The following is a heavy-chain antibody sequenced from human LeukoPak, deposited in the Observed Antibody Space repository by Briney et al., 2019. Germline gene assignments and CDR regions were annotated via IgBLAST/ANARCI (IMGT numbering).Heavy chain of an antibody. D-gene: IGHD6-19*01. Sequence: ASVKVSCKASGYTFTRYGITWVRQAPGQGLEWMGWISTYNGDTKYAQNLQGRVTMTTDTSTSTAYLELRILRSDDTAVYYCARDPSNSSGWYIFFDFWGQGTLVTVSS. J-gene: IGHJ4*02. V-gene: IGHV1-18*01. CDR1: GYTFTRYG. CDR3: ARDPSNSSGWYIFFDF. CDR2: ISTYNGDT.